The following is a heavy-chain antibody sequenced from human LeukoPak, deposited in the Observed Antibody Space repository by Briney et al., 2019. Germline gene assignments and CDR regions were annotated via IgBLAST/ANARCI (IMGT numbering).Heavy chain of an antibody. Sequence: SVKVSCKASGGTFSSYAISWVRQAPGQGLERMGRIIPILGIANYAQKFQGRVTITADKSTSTAYMELSSLRSEDTAVYYCARMAITHVSNWFDPWGQGTLVTVSS. V-gene: IGHV1-69*04. J-gene: IGHJ5*02. CDR1: GGTFSSYA. D-gene: IGHD5-24*01. CDR2: IIPILGIA. CDR3: ARMAITHVSNWFDP.